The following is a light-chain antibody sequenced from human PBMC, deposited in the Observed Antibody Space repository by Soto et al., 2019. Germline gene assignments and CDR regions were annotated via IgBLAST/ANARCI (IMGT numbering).Light chain of an antibody. CDR2: KGT. Sequence: QSALAQPASVSGSPGQSITISCTGTSSDVGAYNSVSWYQQHPHRAPQVIIYKGTQRPSGVSNRFSGSTSGNAASLTISALQTDDEADYYCSSYAGTTTFYVFGTGTKVTVL. J-gene: IGLJ1*01. CDR3: SSYAGTTTFYV. V-gene: IGLV2-23*01. CDR1: SSDVGAYNS.